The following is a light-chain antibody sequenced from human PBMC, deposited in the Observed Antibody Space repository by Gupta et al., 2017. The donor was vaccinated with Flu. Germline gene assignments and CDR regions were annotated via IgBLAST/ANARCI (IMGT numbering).Light chain of an antibody. J-gene: IGLJ3*02. CDR3: QSYDSSRSGSRV. CDR1: SSNIGAGYD. CDR2: GNS. V-gene: IGLV1-40*01. Sequence: QSVLPQPPSVSGAPGQRVTISCTGSSSNIGAGYDVHWYQQLPGTAPNHLIYGNSNRPAGGTDRGSGSKSGTSAAMAITGLQAEDEADYYCQSYDSSRSGSRVFGGGTKLTVL.